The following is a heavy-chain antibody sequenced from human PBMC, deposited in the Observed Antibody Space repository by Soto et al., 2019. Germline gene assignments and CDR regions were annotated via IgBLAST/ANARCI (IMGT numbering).Heavy chain of an antibody. Sequence: SETLSLTCTVSGGSISNYYWSWIRQPPGKGLEWIGYIHYSGSTKYNPSLKSRVTISADTSKNQFSLKLSSVTAADAAVYYCARGHYDFWSGYFATIDYWGQGTRVTVSS. CDR1: GGSISNYY. CDR2: IHYSGST. D-gene: IGHD3-3*01. CDR3: ARGHYDFWSGYFATIDY. V-gene: IGHV4-59*08. J-gene: IGHJ4*02.